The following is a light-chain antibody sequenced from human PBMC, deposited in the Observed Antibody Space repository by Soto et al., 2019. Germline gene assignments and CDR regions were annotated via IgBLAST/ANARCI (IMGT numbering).Light chain of an antibody. CDR2: DTP. J-gene: IGKJ2*01. Sequence: ETLLTQSPGTLSLSPGERATLSCRASQSVSNYLAWFQQKPGQAPRLLIFDTPNRAPGTPARFSGSGSVTDFTLTISSLEPEDFAVYYCQQRRNLPYTFGQGTKLEIK. V-gene: IGKV3-11*01. CDR1: QSVSNY. CDR3: QQRRNLPYT.